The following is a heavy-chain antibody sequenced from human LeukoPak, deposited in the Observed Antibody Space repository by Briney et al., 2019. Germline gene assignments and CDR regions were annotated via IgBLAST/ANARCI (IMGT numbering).Heavy chain of an antibody. Sequence: SETLSLTCTVSGGSISSYYWSWIRQPAGKGLEWIGRIYTSGSTNYNPSLTSRVTMSVDTSNNQFSLKLSSVTAADTAVYYCARETAYYYDSSGYWTYYFDYWGQGTLVTVSS. CDR3: ARETAYYYDSSGYWTYYFDY. V-gene: IGHV4-4*07. J-gene: IGHJ4*02. D-gene: IGHD3-22*01. CDR2: IYTSGST. CDR1: GGSISSYY.